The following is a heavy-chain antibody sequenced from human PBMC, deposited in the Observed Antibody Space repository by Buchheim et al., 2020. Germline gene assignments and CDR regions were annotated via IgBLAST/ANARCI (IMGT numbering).Heavy chain of an antibody. J-gene: IGHJ4*02. D-gene: IGHD3-9*01. Sequence: QVQLVESGGGVVQPGRSLRLSCAASGFTFSSYGMHWVRQAPGKGLEWVAVIWYDGSNKYYADSVKGRFTISRDNSKTTLYLQMNSLRAEDTAVYYCARESDILTGYYNGGLDYWGQGTL. CDR2: IWYDGSNK. V-gene: IGHV3-33*01. CDR3: ARESDILTGYYNGGLDY. CDR1: GFTFSSYG.